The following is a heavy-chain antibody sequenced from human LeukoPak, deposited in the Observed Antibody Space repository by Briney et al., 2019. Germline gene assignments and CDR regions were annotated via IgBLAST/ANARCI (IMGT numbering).Heavy chain of an antibody. V-gene: IGHV3-74*01. CDR2: INDDGSAT. CDR1: GFTFSNYW. Sequence: PGGSLRLSCAASGFTFSNYWMHWVRQVPGKGLVWVSRINDDGSATFYADSVKGRFTISRDNAKNTLFLQMNSLRAEDTALYYCAKEQGYCSGGSCYDYFDYWGQGTLVTVSS. J-gene: IGHJ4*02. D-gene: IGHD2-15*01. CDR3: AKEQGYCSGGSCYDYFDY.